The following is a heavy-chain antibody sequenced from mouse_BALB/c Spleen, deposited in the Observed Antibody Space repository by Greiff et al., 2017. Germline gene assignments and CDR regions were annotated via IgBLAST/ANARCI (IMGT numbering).Heavy chain of an antibody. CDR2: INPSSGYT. CDR3: ARDEDYGSRRAWFAY. Sequence: QVQLKQSGAELARPGASVQMSCKASGYTFTSYTMHWVKQRPGQGLEWIGYINPSSGYTNYNQKFKDKATLTADKSSSTAYMQLSSLTSEDSAVYCCARDEDYGSRRAWFAYRGQGTLVTVSA. V-gene: IGHV1-4*01. D-gene: IGHD1-1*01. CDR1: GYTFTSYT. J-gene: IGHJ3*01.